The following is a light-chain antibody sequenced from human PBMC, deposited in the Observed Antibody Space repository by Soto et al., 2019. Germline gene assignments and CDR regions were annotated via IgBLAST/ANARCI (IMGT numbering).Light chain of an antibody. Sequence: QAVLTQPPSVSAAPGQKVTLSCSGSSANIGNNYVSWYQQVPGTAPKLLIFEDHKRPSEIPDRFSGSKSGTSATLDITGLQTGDEADYYCGSWDSSLTAVVFGGGTKLTVL. CDR2: EDH. V-gene: IGLV1-51*02. CDR3: GSWDSSLTAVV. CDR1: SANIGNNY. J-gene: IGLJ3*02.